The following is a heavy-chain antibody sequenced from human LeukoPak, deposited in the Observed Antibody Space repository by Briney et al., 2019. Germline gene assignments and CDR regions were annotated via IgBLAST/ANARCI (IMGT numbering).Heavy chain of an antibody. V-gene: IGHV4-39*01. CDR3: TSLYSSGWYAFDY. D-gene: IGHD6-19*01. CDR1: GGSISGSSYY. J-gene: IGHJ4*02. Sequence: SETLSLTCTVSGGSISGSSYYWGWIRQPPGKGLGWIGSIYYSGSTYYNPSLKSRVTISVDTSKNQFSLKLSSVTAAHTAVYYCTSLYSSGWYAFDYWGQGTLVTLSS. CDR2: IYYSGST.